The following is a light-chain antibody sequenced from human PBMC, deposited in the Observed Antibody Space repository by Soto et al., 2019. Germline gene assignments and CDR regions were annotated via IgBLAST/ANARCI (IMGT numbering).Light chain of an antibody. Sequence: QSVLTQPPSVSEAPGQKVTISCSGSSSNIGNNYVSWYQQLPGTDPKLLIYENNKRPSGIPDRFSGSKSGTSATLGITGLQTGDEADYYCGTWDSSLSAYVFGTGTKLTVL. CDR2: ENN. CDR1: SSNIGNNY. J-gene: IGLJ1*01. V-gene: IGLV1-51*02. CDR3: GTWDSSLSAYV.